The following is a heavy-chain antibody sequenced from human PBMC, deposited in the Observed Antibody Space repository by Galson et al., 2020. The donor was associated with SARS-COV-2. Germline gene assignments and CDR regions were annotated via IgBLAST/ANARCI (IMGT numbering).Heavy chain of an antibody. V-gene: IGHV3-21*01. Sequence: GESLKISCAHTGFAISSYTMNWVRQPPGKGLEWVESLDTSSTYIYHADSLKGRFTISRDNTENSLYLQMNSLRAEDTAVYYCARSPPASTSGTSIYFDYWGQGTQVTVSS. CDR3: ARSPPASTSGTSIYFDY. CDR2: LDTSSTYI. D-gene: IGHD3-10*01. CDR1: GFAISSYT. J-gene: IGHJ4*02.